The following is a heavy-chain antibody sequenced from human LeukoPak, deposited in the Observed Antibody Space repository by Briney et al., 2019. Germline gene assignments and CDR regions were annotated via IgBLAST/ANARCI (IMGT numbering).Heavy chain of an antibody. CDR2: ISSRGVTT. Sequence: GGSLRLSCAASGFTFSSYSMNWVRQAPGQGLEWVSYISSRGVTTYSADSVRGRFTISRDNAKNTLYLQMDSLRDEDTAVYYCARKYYDFWSGHDPTFDYWGQGTLVTVSS. CDR3: ARKYYDFWSGHDPTFDY. V-gene: IGHV3-48*02. CDR1: GFTFSSYS. D-gene: IGHD3-3*01. J-gene: IGHJ4*02.